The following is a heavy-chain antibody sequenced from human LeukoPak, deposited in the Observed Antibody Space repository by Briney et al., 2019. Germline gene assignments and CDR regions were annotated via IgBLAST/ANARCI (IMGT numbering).Heavy chain of an antibody. D-gene: IGHD6-13*01. Sequence: PGGSLRLSCAASGFTFSSYSMNWVRQAPGKGLEWVSYISSSSSTIYYADSVKGRFTISRDNAKNTLYLQMNSLRAEDTAVYYCARLYSSSWYEKYYFDYWGQGTLVTVSS. CDR3: ARLYSSSWYEKYYFDY. CDR1: GFTFSSYS. J-gene: IGHJ4*02. V-gene: IGHV3-48*01. CDR2: ISSSSSTI.